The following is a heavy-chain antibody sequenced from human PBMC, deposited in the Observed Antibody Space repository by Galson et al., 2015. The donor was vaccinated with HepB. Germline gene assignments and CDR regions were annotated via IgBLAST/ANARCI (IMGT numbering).Heavy chain of an antibody. CDR3: ARSSAEYGEFDF. D-gene: IGHD4/OR15-4a*01. CDR2: MNPNSGGT. J-gene: IGHJ4*02. V-gene: IGHV1-2*02. Sequence: SVKVSCKASGYTFTGYYMHWVRQAPGQGFQWMGWMNPNSGGTNYAQKFQGRVTMTRDTSISTAYMELNSLRSDDTAVYYCARSSAEYGEFDFWGQGTLVTVSS. CDR1: GYTFTGYY.